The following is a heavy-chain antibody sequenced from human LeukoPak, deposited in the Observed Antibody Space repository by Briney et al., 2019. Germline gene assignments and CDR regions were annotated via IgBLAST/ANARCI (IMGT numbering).Heavy chain of an antibody. V-gene: IGHV4-39*01. J-gene: IGHJ4*02. Sequence: SETLSLTCTVSGGSITAGNHHWGWIRQPPGKGLEWIGSVYYSGSIFSDTSHKSRVTISGDTSKNQFSLSLSSVTAADTAVYYCARTHFDWLLSLSYWGQGTLVTVSS. CDR3: ARTHFDWLLSLSY. CDR1: GGSITAGNHH. D-gene: IGHD3-9*01. CDR2: VYYSGSI.